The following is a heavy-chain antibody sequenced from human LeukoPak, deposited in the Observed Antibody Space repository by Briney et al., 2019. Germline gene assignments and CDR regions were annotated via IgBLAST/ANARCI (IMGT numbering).Heavy chain of an antibody. J-gene: IGHJ3*02. V-gene: IGHV3-53*04. CDR3: ARENPAAGTSDAFDI. CDR1: GFTFSSYA. CDR2: IYGGGST. Sequence: GGSLRLSCAASGFTFSSYAMSWVRQAPGKGLEWVSIIYGGGSTYYADFVKGRFTISRHNSKNTLYLEMKSLRAEDTAVYYCARENPAAGTSDAFDIWGQGTMVTVSS. D-gene: IGHD6-13*01.